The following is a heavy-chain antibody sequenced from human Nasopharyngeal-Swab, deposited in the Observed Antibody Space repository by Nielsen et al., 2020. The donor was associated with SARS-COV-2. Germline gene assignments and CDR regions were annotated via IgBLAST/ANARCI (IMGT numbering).Heavy chain of an antibody. V-gene: IGHV4-59*13. CDR1: GGSISSYY. D-gene: IGHD6-13*01. CDR2: IYYSGST. Sequence: SETLSLTCTVSGGSISSYYWSWIRQPPGKGLEWIGYIYYSGSTNYNPSLKSRVTISVDTSKNQFSLKLSSVTAADTAVYYCAGGLAAAGTIYYYYYGMDVWGQGTTATVSS. J-gene: IGHJ6*02. CDR3: AGGLAAAGTIYYYYYGMDV.